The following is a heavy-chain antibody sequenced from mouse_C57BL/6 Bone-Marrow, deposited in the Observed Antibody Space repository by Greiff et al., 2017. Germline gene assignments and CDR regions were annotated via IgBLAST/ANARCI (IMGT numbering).Heavy chain of an antibody. D-gene: IGHD2-1*01. CDR3: TRGGTDYGNYGFAY. CDR1: GFTFSSYA. CDR2: ISSGGDYI. J-gene: IGHJ3*01. V-gene: IGHV5-9-1*02. Sequence: EVQVVESGEGLVKPGGSLKLSCAASGFTFSSYAMSWVRQTPEKRLEWVAYISSGGDYIYYADTVKGRFTISRDNARNTLYLQMSSLKSEDTAMYYCTRGGTDYGNYGFAYWGQGTLVTVSA.